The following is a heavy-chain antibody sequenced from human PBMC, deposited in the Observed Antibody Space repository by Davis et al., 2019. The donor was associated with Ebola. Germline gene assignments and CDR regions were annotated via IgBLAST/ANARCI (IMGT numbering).Heavy chain of an antibody. V-gene: IGHV3-23*01. CDR2: LGTSADT. J-gene: IGHJ3*01. D-gene: IGHD1-26*01. CDR1: GFVFRNYV. CDR3: AKDTSNVWFDV. Sequence: GESLKISCAASGFVFRNYVMSWVRQAPGKGLEWVSTLGTSADTYYADSVKGRFTISRDNSMNTLHLQMNSLRVEDTAIYYCAKDTSNVWFDVWGQGTMVTVSS.